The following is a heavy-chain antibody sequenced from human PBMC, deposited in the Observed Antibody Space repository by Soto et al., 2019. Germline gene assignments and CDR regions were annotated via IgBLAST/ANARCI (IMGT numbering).Heavy chain of an antibody. Sequence: QVQLVESGGGVVQPGRSLRLSCAASGFTFSSYGMHWVRQAPGKGLAWVAVIWYDGSNKYYADSVKGRFTIYRDNSKNTLYLQMNSLIAEDTAVYYCARDTGYSWGSGEVDYWGQGTLVTVSS. CDR1: GFTFSSYG. V-gene: IGHV3-33*01. CDR3: ARDTGYSWGSGEVDY. D-gene: IGHD5-18*01. CDR2: IWYDGSNK. J-gene: IGHJ4*02.